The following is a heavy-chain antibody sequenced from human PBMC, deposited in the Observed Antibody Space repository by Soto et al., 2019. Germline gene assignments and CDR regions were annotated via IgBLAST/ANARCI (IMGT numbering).Heavy chain of an antibody. CDR3: AKVPHAIYYYYYLLAV. V-gene: IGHV3-23*01. CDR2: ISGSGGST. D-gene: IGHD2-2*01. CDR1: GFTFSSYA. Sequence: GSLRLSCAASGFTFSSYAMSWVRRAPGNGLEWVSAISGSGGSTYYADSVKGRFTISRDNSKNTLYLQMNSLRAEDTAVYYCAKVPHAIYYYYYLLAVWGQGTTVTVSS. J-gene: IGHJ6*02.